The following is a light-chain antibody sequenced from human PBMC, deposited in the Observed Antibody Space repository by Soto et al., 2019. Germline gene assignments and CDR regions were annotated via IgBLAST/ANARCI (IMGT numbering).Light chain of an antibody. CDR1: QSVSNN. CDR3: QQYNNWPPIT. CDR2: GAS. Sequence: THSQGTRSLTPVERASRCGTAIQSVSNNYLAWYQQKPGQAPRLLIYGASARATGIPARFTGSGSGTEFTLTISSLQSEDFAVYYCQQYNNWPPITFGQGTRLEI. J-gene: IGKJ5*01. V-gene: IGKV3-15*01.